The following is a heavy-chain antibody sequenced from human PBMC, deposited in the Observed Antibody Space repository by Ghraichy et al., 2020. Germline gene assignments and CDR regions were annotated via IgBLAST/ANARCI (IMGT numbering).Heavy chain of an antibody. V-gene: IGHV3-7*03. J-gene: IGHJ4*02. CDR3: AREYYSYFDY. CDR2: IKQDGNAY. CDR1: GFTFSSYW. Sequence: GGSLRLSCAASGFTFSSYWMSWVRQAPGGGLEWVATIKQDGNAYYYVDSVKGRFTISRDNAKNSLYLQMNSLRAEDTAVYYCAREYYSYFDYWGQGTLVTVSS. D-gene: IGHD3-16*01.